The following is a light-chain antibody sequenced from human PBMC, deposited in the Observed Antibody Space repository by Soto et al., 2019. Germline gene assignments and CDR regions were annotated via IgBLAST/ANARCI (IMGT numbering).Light chain of an antibody. CDR3: LQNHDYPRT. CDR1: QAIENN. V-gene: IGKV1-6*01. CDR2: AAS. Sequence: AIQMTQSPSSLSASVGDRVSIACRASQAIENNLGWFQQKPGKAPKLLIYAASTLHTGVPSRFSGSGSGTDFTLTMSSLQPEDFAVYYCLQNHDYPRTFGQGTKLEIK. J-gene: IGKJ2*01.